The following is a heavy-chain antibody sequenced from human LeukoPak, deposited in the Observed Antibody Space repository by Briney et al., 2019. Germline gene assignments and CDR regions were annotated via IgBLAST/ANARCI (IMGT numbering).Heavy chain of an antibody. Sequence: SETLSLTCTVSGGSVSGGSCYWSWIRQPPGKGLEWVGNIYYSGSTNYNPSLKSRVTISVDTSKNQFSLKLSSVTAADTAVYYCARDGWVTMVLGGTLCYYYGMDVWGKGTTVTVSS. D-gene: IGHD3-10*01. V-gene: IGHV4-61*01. CDR3: ARDGWVTMVLGGTLCYYYGMDV. CDR1: GGSVSGGSCY. CDR2: IYYSGST. J-gene: IGHJ6*04.